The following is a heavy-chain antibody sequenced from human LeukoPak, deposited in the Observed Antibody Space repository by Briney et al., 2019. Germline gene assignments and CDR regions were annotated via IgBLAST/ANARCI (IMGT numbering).Heavy chain of an antibody. CDR3: ANSPLIGGAFDI. CDR2: ISGSGGST. D-gene: IGHD3-16*01. Sequence: PGGSLRLSCAASGFTFSSYAMSWVRQAPGKGLEWVSAISGSGGSTYYADSVKGRFTISRDNSKNTLYLQMNSLRAEDTAVYYCANSPLIGGAFDIWGQGTMVTVSS. J-gene: IGHJ3*02. CDR1: GFTFSSYA. V-gene: IGHV3-23*01.